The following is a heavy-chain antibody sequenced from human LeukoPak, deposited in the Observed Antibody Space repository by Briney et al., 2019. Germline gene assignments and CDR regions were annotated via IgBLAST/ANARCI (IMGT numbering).Heavy chain of an antibody. CDR1: GFSLSTSGMR. Sequence: SGPALVKPTQTLTLTCTFSGFSLSTSGMRVTLIRQPPGKALEWLAHIDWNDDKFYSTSLKTRLTISKDTSKSQVVLTMTNVDPVDTGTYYCARMGGNYQFDSWGQGTLVTVSS. J-gene: IGHJ4*02. D-gene: IGHD1-26*01. V-gene: IGHV2-70*04. CDR2: IDWNDDK. CDR3: ARMGGNYQFDS.